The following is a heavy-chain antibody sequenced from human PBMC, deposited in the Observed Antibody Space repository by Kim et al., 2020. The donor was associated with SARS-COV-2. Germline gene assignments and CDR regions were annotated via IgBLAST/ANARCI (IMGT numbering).Heavy chain of an antibody. CDR3: ARDLGSDYGDQLGY. D-gene: IGHD4-17*01. CDR1: GSTFSRYA. Sequence: GGSLRLSCAASGSTFSRYALSWVRQAPGKGLEWVSGISGSGIRTYYAGSVKGRFTISRDNSKNTLYMQMNSLRVDDTAVYYCARDLGSDYGDQLGYWGQGTLVTVSS. J-gene: IGHJ4*02. CDR2: ISGSGIRT. V-gene: IGHV3-23*01.